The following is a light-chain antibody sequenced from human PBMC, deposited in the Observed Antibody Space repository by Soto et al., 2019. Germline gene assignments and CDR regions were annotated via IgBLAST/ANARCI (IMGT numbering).Light chain of an antibody. V-gene: IGKV3-15*01. CDR2: ETS. CDR3: RQYNHWWA. J-gene: IGKJ1*01. CDR1: QSISSN. Sequence: IVMTQSPATLSVSPGERATLFCRASQSISSNLAWYQQKPGQAPRLLIYETSTRAIGIPGRFSGSGSGTEFTLTISSLQSEDFAVYYCRQYNHWWAFGQGTKVDIK.